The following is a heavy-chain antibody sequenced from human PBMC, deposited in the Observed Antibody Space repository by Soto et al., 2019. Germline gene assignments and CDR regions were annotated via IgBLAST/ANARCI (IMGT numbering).Heavy chain of an antibody. J-gene: IGHJ5*01. D-gene: IGHD2-21*02. Sequence: LSLTCTVSGGSISSGDYYWSWIRQPPGKGLEWIGYISYIGSTYYSPSLKSRVTISADTSKNQFSLKLGSVTATDTAVYYCARMVVTSVGWPQSSDSSCQATLVTLS. CDR2: ISYIGST. CDR1: GGSISSGDYY. CDR3: ARMVVTSVGWPQSSDS. V-gene: IGHV4-30-4*01.